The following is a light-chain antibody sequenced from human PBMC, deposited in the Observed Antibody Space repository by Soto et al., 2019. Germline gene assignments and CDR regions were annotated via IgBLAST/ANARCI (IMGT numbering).Light chain of an antibody. CDR2: DVI. CDR3: CSYARDYTFV. V-gene: IGLV2-11*01. J-gene: IGLJ1*01. CDR1: SSDVGVYKY. Sequence: QSALIQPRSVSGSPGQSVTISCTGTSSDVGVYKYVSWYRQHPGKAPKLMIYDVITRPSGVPDRFSGSKSGNTASLTISGLQAEDEADYYCCSYARDYTFVFGSGTKLTVL.